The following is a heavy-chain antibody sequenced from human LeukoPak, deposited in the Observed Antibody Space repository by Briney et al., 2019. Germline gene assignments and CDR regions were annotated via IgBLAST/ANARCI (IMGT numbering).Heavy chain of an antibody. Sequence: GGTLRLSCAVSGFTFSSYSMNWVRQAPGKGLEWLSYISSSGSTIFYADSVKGRFTISRDNAKNSLYLQMNSLRDEDTAVYFCARDKGTYHNKYYFDYWGQGTLVTVSS. CDR2: ISSSGSTI. CDR1: GFTFSSYS. V-gene: IGHV3-48*02. J-gene: IGHJ4*02. D-gene: IGHD1-14*01. CDR3: ARDKGTYHNKYYFDY.